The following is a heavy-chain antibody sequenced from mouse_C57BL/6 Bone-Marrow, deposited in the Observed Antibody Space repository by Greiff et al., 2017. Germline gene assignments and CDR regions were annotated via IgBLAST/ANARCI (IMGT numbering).Heavy chain of an antibody. CDR1: GYTFTNYW. CDR3: ARCVYDYDAMDY. Sequence: QVQLQQSGAELVRPGTSVKMSCKASGYTFTNYWIGWAKQRPGHGLEWIGDIYAGGGYTNYNEKFKGKATLTADKSSSSAYMQFRSLTSEDSAIYYCARCVYDYDAMDYWGQEASVTVSS. CDR2: IYAGGGYT. D-gene: IGHD2-3*01. V-gene: IGHV1-63*01. J-gene: IGHJ4*01.